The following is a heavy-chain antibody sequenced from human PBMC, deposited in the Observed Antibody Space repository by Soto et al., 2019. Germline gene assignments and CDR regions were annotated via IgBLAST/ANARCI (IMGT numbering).Heavy chain of an antibody. Sequence: VQLVQSGAEVKKPGSSVKLSCKASGGTFNRYTISWVRQAPGQGLEWMGGIIPIFGTANYAQKFQGRVAISADESTSAAYMELRSLRSEDTAVYHCALWGFRDGNNSKYNYSGMDVWGQGTTVTVSS. V-gene: IGHV1-69*01. CDR1: GGTFNRYT. CDR2: IIPIFGTA. J-gene: IGHJ6*02. D-gene: IGHD1-1*01. CDR3: ALWGFRDGNNSKYNYSGMDV.